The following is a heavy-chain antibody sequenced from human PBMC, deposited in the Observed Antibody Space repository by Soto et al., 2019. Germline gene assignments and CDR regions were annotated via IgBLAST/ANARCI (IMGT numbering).Heavy chain of an antibody. D-gene: IGHD3-22*01. J-gene: IGHJ4*02. V-gene: IGHV5-51*01. CDR2: IYPGDSDT. CDR1: GYNFANYW. Sequence: PGESLKISCKGSGYNFANYWVAWVRQMPGKGLDWLGIIYPGDSDTRYSPSFEGQVTISADKSISTAYLQWSSLKASDTALYYCARLSYYDSSPFDYWGPGTLVTAPQ. CDR3: ARLSYYDSSPFDY.